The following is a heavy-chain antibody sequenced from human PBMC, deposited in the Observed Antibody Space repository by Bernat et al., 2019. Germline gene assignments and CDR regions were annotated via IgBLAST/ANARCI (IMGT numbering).Heavy chain of an antibody. CDR2: VSGSGGST. D-gene: IGHD3-10*01. CDR3: AKDRGSNWFDP. Sequence: QVHLVESGGGVVQPGWSLRLSCAASGFTFSSYGMHWVRQAPGKGLEWVSGVSGSGGSTFYANSVKGRFTISRDNSKNTLYLQMNSLRAEDTAVYYCAKDRGSNWFDPWGQGTLVTVSS. J-gene: IGHJ5*02. CDR1: GFTFSSYG. V-gene: IGHV3-NL1*01.